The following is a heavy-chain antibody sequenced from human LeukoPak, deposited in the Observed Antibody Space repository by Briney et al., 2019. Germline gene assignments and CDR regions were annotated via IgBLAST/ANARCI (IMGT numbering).Heavy chain of an antibody. V-gene: IGHV4-39*07. CDR1: GGSISSNTYY. Sequence: SETLSLTCTVSGGSISSNTYYWGWIRQPPGKGLEWIGSIYYSGSTYYNPSLKSRVTISVDTSKNQFSLKLSSVTAADTAVYYCARDRGGLDAFDIWGQGTMVTVSS. CDR2: IYYSGST. J-gene: IGHJ3*02. CDR3: ARDRGGLDAFDI. D-gene: IGHD3-10*01.